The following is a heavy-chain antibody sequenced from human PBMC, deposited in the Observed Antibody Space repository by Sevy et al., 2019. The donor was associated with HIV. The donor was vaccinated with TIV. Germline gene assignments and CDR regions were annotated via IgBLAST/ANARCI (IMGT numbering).Heavy chain of an antibody. CDR1: GFTFSKYS. J-gene: IGHJ4*02. CDR3: AREGGTNPHDY. CDR2: LSFGCGQI. Sequence: GGSLRLSCAASGFTFSKYSMSWVRQPPGKGLEWVSTLSFGCGQINHADSVKGRFTISKDNSKTSLYLQMNNLRAEDTAVYDCAREGGTNPHDYWGQGTLVTVSS. D-gene: IGHD2-8*01. V-gene: IGHV3-23*01.